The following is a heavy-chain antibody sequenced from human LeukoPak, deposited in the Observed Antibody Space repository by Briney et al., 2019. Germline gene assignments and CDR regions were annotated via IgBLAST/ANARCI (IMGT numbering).Heavy chain of an antibody. CDR3: AKEGSSNYGSH. V-gene: IGHV3-23*01. D-gene: IGHD4-11*01. CDR1: GFTFSSYG. Sequence: GGTLRLSCAASGFTFSSYGMSWVRQAPGKGLEWVSAISGSGGSTYYADSVKGRFTISRDNSKNTLYLQMNSLRAEDTAVYYCAKEGSSNYGSHWGQGTLVTVSS. CDR2: ISGSGGST. J-gene: IGHJ4*02.